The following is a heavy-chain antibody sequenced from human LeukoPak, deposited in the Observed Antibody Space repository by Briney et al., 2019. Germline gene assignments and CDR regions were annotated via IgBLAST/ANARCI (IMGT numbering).Heavy chain of an antibody. CDR3: ARGGGLRRSWLDL. Sequence: SGTLSLTCGVAYGALSGYYWTWIRQPPGEGLEWIGEIHHSGGSNYNASLKSRVTISLDTSKNKFSLKLTSMTAADTATYFCARGGGLRRSWLDLWGQGTLVTVSS. D-gene: IGHD3-10*01. CDR1: YGALSGYY. V-gene: IGHV4-34*01. J-gene: IGHJ5*02. CDR2: IHHSGGS.